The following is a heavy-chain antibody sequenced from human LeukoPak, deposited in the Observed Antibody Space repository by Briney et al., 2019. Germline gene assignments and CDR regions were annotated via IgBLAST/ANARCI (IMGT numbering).Heavy chain of an antibody. CDR3: ARVRVWGSSYHFDY. CDR1: GGSISSGGYY. CDR2: IYHSGST. Sequence: SQTLSLTCTVSGGSISSGGYYWSWIRQPPGKGLEWIGYIYHSGSTNYNPSLKSRVTISVDTSKNQFSLKLSSVTAADTAVYYCARVRVWGSSYHFDYWGQGTLVTVSS. J-gene: IGHJ4*02. D-gene: IGHD3-16*01. V-gene: IGHV4-30-2*01.